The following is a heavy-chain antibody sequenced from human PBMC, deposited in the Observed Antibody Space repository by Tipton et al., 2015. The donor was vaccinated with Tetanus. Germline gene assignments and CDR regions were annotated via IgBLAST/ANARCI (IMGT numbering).Heavy chain of an antibody. Sequence: QLVQSGGGSVQPGGSMGLSCAASGFIFNDYAMSWVRQTPQRGLEWVAHVSFTGSETHYADSVRGRFTSSRDNSKNIHYLEMSSLGAEDTAVYYCARWLEGSIAELDYWGQGTLVAVSS. CDR2: VSFTGSET. V-gene: IGHV3-23*04. CDR1: GFIFNDYA. D-gene: IGHD5-18*01. J-gene: IGHJ4*02. CDR3: ARWLEGSIAELDY.